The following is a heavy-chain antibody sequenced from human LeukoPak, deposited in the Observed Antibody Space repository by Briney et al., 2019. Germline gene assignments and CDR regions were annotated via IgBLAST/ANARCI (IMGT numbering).Heavy chain of an antibody. D-gene: IGHD5-24*01. Sequence: GGSLRLSCAASGFTFSSYEMNWVRQAPGKGLEWVLYISGNSKNIFYADSVKGRFTISRDNTKNSLYLQMNSLRAEDTAVYYCARDYKYAFDNWGQGTLVTVSS. J-gene: IGHJ4*02. V-gene: IGHV3-48*03. CDR2: ISGNSKNI. CDR3: ARDYKYAFDN. CDR1: GFTFSSYE.